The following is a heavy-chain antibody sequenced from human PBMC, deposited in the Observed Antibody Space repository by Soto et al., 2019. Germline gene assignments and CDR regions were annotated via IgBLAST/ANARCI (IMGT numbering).Heavy chain of an antibody. J-gene: IGHJ6*03. V-gene: IGHV4-34*01. Sequence: LETLCLTCAVEGGSCGGYDGSWIRQPPGKGLEWIGEINHSGSTNYNPSLKSRVTISVDTSKNQFSLKLSSVTAADTAVYYCARGRGGIAAAARHYYYMDVWGKGTTVTVSS. CDR2: INHSGST. CDR3: ARGRGGIAAAARHYYYMDV. CDR1: GGSCGGYD. D-gene: IGHD6-13*01.